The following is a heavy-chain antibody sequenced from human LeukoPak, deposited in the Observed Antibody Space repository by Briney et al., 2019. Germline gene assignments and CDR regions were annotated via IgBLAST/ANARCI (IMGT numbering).Heavy chain of an antibody. CDR3: AKRSDFWTGYLDY. J-gene: IGHJ4*02. D-gene: IGHD3/OR15-3a*01. Sequence: GGSLRLSCAASGFTFSTYSMNWVRQAPGKGLEWLSYININSGVTWYADSVKGRFTISRDNSKNTLFLQMNSLRAEDTAVYYCAKRSDFWTGYLDYWGQGTLVTVSS. CDR1: GFTFSTYS. V-gene: IGHV3-48*01. CDR2: ININSGVT.